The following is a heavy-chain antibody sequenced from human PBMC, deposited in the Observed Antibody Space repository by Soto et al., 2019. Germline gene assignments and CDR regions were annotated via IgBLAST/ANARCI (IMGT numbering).Heavy chain of an antibody. CDR2: INVYNGNT. Sequence: QVQLVQSGAEVKKPGASVKVSCKASGYTFTSYGISWVRQAPGQGLEWMGWINVYNGNTNYAQKLQGRVTMTTDTSPSTAYLDLRSLRYDDTAVYFCARDTSRGEYDYWGQGTLVTVSS. CDR1: GYTFTSYG. J-gene: IGHJ4*02. D-gene: IGHD3-10*01. V-gene: IGHV1-18*01. CDR3: ARDTSRGEYDY.